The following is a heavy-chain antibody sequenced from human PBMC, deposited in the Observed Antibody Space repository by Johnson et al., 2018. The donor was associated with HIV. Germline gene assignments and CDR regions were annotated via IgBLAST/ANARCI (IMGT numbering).Heavy chain of an antibody. V-gene: IGHV3-30*02. D-gene: IGHD2-15*01. J-gene: IGHJ3*02. CDR3: AREGRGAPHDAFYI. Sequence: QMLLVESGGGLVQPGGSLRLSCAASGFSFDDYGMHWVRQAPGKGLEWVSFIRYDGTNKYYADSVKGRFTISRDNSKNTLYLQMNSLRAEDTAVYYCAREGRGAPHDAFYIWGQGTMVTVSS. CDR2: IRYDGTNK. CDR1: GFSFDDYG.